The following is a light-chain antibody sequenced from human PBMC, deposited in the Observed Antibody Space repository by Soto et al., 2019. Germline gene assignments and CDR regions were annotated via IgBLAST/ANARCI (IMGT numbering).Light chain of an antibody. V-gene: IGKV1-39*01. CDR2: AAS. CDR1: QSIISY. CDR3: QQSYSTPRT. J-gene: IGKJ2*01. Sequence: DIQMTQSPSSLSASVGDRVTITCRSSQSIISYLNWYQQKPRKAPKLLIYAASSLQSGVPSRFSGGGSGTDFTLTISSLQPEDFATYYCQQSYSTPRTFGQGNKLAIK.